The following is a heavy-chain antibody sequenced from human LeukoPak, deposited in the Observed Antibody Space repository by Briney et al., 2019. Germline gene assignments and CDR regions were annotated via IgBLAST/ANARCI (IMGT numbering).Heavy chain of an antibody. CDR2: IYPGYSDT. J-gene: IGHJ4*02. D-gene: IGHD3-10*01. CDR3: ARLTSITMVRGVDY. V-gene: IGHV5-51*01. Sequence: GESLKISCKGSGYSFTSYWLGWVRQMPGKGLEWMGIIYPGYSDTRYSPSFQGQVTFSADKSISTAYLQWSSLKASDTAMYYCARLTSITMVRGVDYWGQGTLVTVSS. CDR1: GYSFTSYW.